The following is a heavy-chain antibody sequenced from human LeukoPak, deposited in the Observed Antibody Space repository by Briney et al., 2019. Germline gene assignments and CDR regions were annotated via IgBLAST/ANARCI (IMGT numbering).Heavy chain of an antibody. CDR3: ARDGYFDS. J-gene: IGHJ4*02. CDR2: ISANNGNS. Sequence: ASVKVSCKASGYTSTNYGIAWVRQAPGQGLEWMGWISANNGNSNHAQKFQGRVTMTTDTSTSTAYLELRSLRYDDTAVYYCARDGYFDSWGQGTLVTVSS. V-gene: IGHV1-18*01. CDR1: GYTSTNYG.